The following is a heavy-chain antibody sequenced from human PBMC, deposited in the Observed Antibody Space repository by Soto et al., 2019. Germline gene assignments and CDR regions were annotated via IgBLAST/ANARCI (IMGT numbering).Heavy chain of an antibody. V-gene: IGHV4-39*01. CDR1: VGSISSSSYY. Sequence: PSETLSLTCTVSVGSISSSSYYWGWIRQPPGKGLEWIGSVYYSGSTYYNPSLKSRVTISVDRSKNQFSLKLSSVTAADTAVYYCARPLLPTKMNNWFDPWGQGTMVTVSS. CDR3: ARPLLPTKMNNWFDP. J-gene: IGHJ5*02. CDR2: VYYSGST. D-gene: IGHD3-22*01.